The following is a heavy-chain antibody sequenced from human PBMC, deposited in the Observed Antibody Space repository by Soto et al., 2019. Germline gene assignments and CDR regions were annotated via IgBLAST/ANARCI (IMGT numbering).Heavy chain of an antibody. Sequence: QRRGSLRPSCAASGFTFISYWIAFIRHSPFKGLEWVANIKQDGSEKYYVDSVKGRFTVSRDNAKNSLFLQMSSLRAEDTALYYCARGYSSSPLFEDYFDYWGQGTLVTVSS. CDR3: ARGYSSSPLFEDYFDY. D-gene: IGHD6-13*01. J-gene: IGHJ4*02. V-gene: IGHV3-7*04. CDR1: GFTFISYW. CDR2: IKQDGSEK.